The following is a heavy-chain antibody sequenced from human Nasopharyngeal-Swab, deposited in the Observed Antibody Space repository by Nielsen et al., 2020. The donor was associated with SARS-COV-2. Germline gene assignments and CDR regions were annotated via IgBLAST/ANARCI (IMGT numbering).Heavy chain of an antibody. V-gene: IGHV1-2*06. J-gene: IGHJ6*02. Sequence: ASVKVSCKASGYTFTGYYMHWVRQAPGQGLEWMGRINPNSGGTNYAQKFQGRVTMTRDTSISTAYMELSRLRSEDTAVYYCASGLSIAARQVYYYYGMDVWGQGTTVTVSS. CDR1: GYTFTGYY. CDR3: ASGLSIAARQVYYYYGMDV. D-gene: IGHD6-6*01. CDR2: INPNSGGT.